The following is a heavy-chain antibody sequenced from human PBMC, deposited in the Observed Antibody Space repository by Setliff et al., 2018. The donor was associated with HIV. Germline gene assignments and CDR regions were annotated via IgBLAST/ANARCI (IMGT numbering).Heavy chain of an antibody. CDR1: GFTFASYG. CDR2: IDHFGSEE. V-gene: IGHV3-7*05. J-gene: IGHJ4*02. D-gene: IGHD3-10*01. CDR3: ARDGHLYGQPFDH. Sequence: GGSLRLSCAASGFTFASYGMHWVRQAPGKGLEWVASIDHFGSEENYVDSVRGRFTVSRDNTKNSLHLQLDSLSAEDAAVYFCARDGHLYGQPFDHWGQGTLVTVS.